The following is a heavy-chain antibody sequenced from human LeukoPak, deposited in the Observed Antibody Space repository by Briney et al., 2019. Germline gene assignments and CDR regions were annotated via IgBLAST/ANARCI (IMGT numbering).Heavy chain of an antibody. CDR1: GYTFTSYG. CDR3: ARDGSMSAAGPSDY. CDR2: INPNSGGT. Sequence: SVKVSCKASGYTFTSYGISWARQAPGQGLEWMGWINPNSGGTNYAQKFQGRVTMTRDTSVSTAYMELGRLRSDDTAVYYCARDGSMSAAGPSDYWGQGTLVTVSS. J-gene: IGHJ4*02. D-gene: IGHD6-13*01. V-gene: IGHV1-2*02.